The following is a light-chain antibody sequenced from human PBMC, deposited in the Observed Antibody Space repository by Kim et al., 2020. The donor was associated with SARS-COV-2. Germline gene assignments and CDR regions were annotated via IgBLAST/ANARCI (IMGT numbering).Light chain of an antibody. CDR1: QSLSSSY. J-gene: IGKJ4*01. CDR3: QQYESSPLT. Sequence: SPGERSTLSCRARQSLSSSYLAWYQQKPGQAPRLLIYGASSRGTGIPDRFSGSESGTDFTLTISRLESEDFAVYYCQQYESSPLTFGGGTKVEIK. CDR2: GAS. V-gene: IGKV3-20*01.